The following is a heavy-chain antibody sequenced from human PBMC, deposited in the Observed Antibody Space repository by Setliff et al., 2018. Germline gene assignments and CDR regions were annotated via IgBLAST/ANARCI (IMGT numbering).Heavy chain of an antibody. D-gene: IGHD2-21*02. CDR1: GFTFTSYY. CDR3: ARGGAIVVATAHFDY. Sequence: GASVKVSCKASGFTFTSYYMFWVRQAPGQGLEWMGIINPSSGSTDYALKFQGRVTMTRDTSTSTVYMELSSLRSEDTAVYYCARGGAIVVATAHFDYWGQGTLVTVPQ. V-gene: IGHV1-46*01. CDR2: INPSSGST. J-gene: IGHJ4*02.